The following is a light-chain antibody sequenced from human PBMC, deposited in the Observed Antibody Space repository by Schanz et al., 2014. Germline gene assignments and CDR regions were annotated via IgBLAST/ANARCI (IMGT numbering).Light chain of an antibody. CDR1: QSVSSNY. J-gene: IGKJ1*01. Sequence: ETVLTQSPGTLSLSPGERATLSCRASQSVSSNYLAWYQQKPGQAPRLLIYDASRRATGIPDRFSGSGSGADFTLTISRLEPEDFAVYYCQQYGSTPWTFGQGTKVEIK. CDR3: QQYGSTPWT. CDR2: DAS. V-gene: IGKV3-20*01.